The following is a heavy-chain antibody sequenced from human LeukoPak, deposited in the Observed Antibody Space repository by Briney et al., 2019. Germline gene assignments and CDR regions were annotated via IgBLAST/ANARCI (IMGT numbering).Heavy chain of an antibody. CDR2: VNPNSGDT. Sequence: ASVKVSCKASGYTFTGYYLHWVRQAPGQGLGWMGCVNPNSGDTNYAQKFQGSVTMTRDTSISTVYMELSRLRSDDTAVYYCARESGSYWWFDSWGQGTLVTVSS. V-gene: IGHV1-2*02. CDR1: GYTFTGYY. D-gene: IGHD1-26*01. CDR3: ARESGSYWWFDS. J-gene: IGHJ5*01.